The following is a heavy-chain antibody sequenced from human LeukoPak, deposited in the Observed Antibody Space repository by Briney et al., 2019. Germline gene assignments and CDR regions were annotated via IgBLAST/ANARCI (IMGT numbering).Heavy chain of an antibody. D-gene: IGHD6-19*01. V-gene: IGHV1-3*01. CDR2: INAGNGNT. CDR1: GYTFTSYA. J-gene: IGHJ4*02. Sequence: ASVKVSCKASGYTFTSYAMHWVRQAPGQRPEWMGWINAGNGNTKYSQKFQGRVTITRDTSASTAYMELSSLRSEDTAVYYCARGVESGWDYFDYWGQGTLVTVSS. CDR3: ARGVESGWDYFDY.